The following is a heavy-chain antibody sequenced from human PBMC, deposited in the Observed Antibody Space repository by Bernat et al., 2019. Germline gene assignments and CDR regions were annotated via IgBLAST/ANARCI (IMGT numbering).Heavy chain of an antibody. Sequence: EVQLVESGGGVVQPGGSLRLSCAASGFTFDDYAMHWVRQAPGKGLEWVSLISGDGGSTYYADSVKGRFTISRDNSKNSLYLQMNSLRTEDTAWYYCAKVPDFWSGYYPYWGQGTLVTVSS. D-gene: IGHD3-3*01. J-gene: IGHJ4*02. V-gene: IGHV3-43*02. CDR2: ISGDGGST. CDR1: GFTFDDYA. CDR3: AKVPDFWSGYYPY.